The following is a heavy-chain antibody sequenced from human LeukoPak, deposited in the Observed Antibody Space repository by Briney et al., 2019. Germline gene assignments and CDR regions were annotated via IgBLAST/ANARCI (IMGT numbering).Heavy chain of an antibody. CDR1: GGSISSYY. CDR3: ARDPQYSSSWYGDDAFDI. V-gene: IGHV4-59*12. J-gene: IGHJ3*02. CDR2: IYYSGST. Sequence: SETLSLTCTVSGGSISSYYWSWIRQPPGKGLEWIGSIYYSGSTYYNPSLKSRVTISADTSKNQFSLKLSSVTAADTAVYYCARDPQYSSSWYGDDAFDIWGQGTMVTVSS. D-gene: IGHD6-13*01.